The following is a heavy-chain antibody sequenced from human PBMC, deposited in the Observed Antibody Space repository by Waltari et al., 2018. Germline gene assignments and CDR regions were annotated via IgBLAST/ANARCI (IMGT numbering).Heavy chain of an antibody. D-gene: IGHD3-9*01. V-gene: IGHV3-21*02. CDR2: VSFSGSSV. CDR1: GFNFSLYN. CDR3: ARVKRYELQSVMDH. J-gene: IGHJ4*02. Sequence: EVQLVESGGGLVKPGGSLRLSCATSGFNFSLYNMNWVRQAPGKGLGWVAAVSFSGSSVFYADSLSGRFAISRDNAKNSLYLQMNDLRVEDTAVYYCARVKRYELQSVMDHWGQGALVSVSS.